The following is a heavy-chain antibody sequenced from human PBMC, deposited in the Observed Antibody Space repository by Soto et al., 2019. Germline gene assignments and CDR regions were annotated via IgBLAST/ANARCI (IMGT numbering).Heavy chain of an antibody. CDR3: ARGYRTSWYWFDL. D-gene: IGHD6-13*01. J-gene: IGHJ2*01. CDR1: AGSVSGDTHY. CDR2: IYNSGST. V-gene: IGHV4-61*01. Sequence: QAQLQESGPGPVKPSETLSLTCTVSAGSVSGDTHYWSWIRQPPGKGLEWIGYIYNSGSTNYNPHLKGRVTISVDTSKNQVSLKLSSVTAADTAVYYCARGYRTSWYWFDLWRRGTLVTVSS.